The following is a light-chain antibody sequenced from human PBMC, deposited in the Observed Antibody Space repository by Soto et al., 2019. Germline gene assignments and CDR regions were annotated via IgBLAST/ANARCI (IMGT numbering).Light chain of an antibody. CDR2: DAN. CDR1: SSDVGGYNY. V-gene: IGLV2-11*01. Sequence: QSALTQPHSVSGSPGQSVAISCSGTSSDVGGYNYVSWYQQHPGKAPKLIIFDANKRPSGVPDRFSGSKSGSTASLTISGLQAEDEADYYCCSYGGSFYVVGTGTKLTVL. J-gene: IGLJ1*01. CDR3: CSYGGSFYV.